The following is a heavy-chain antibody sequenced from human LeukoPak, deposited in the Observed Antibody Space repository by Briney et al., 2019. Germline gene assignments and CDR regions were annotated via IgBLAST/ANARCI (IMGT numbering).Heavy chain of an antibody. CDR2: ISTYNGNT. V-gene: IGHV1-18*01. D-gene: IGHD6-13*01. CDR3: ARDLSGSSPPNWFDP. J-gene: IGHJ5*02. CDR1: GYTFPSYG. Sequence: ASVKVSCKASGYTFPSYGITWVRQAPGQGLEWMGWISTYNGNTNYAQKLQGRVTMTTDTSTSTAYMELRSLRSDDTAVYYCARDLSGSSPPNWFDPWGQGTLVTVSS.